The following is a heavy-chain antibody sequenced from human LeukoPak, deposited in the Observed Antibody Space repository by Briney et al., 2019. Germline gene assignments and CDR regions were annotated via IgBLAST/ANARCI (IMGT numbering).Heavy chain of an antibody. J-gene: IGHJ4*02. Sequence: PGGSLRLSCTASGFTFYTYGMHWVRQAPGKGLEYVSGIGPDGGTTYYANSVKGRFTISRDNSKSMVYFQMGSLTADDMAVYYCARGAQLTDYWGQGTLVSVSS. CDR1: GFTFYTYG. CDR3: ARGAQLTDY. V-gene: IGHV3-64*01. CDR2: IGPDGGTT. D-gene: IGHD6-13*01.